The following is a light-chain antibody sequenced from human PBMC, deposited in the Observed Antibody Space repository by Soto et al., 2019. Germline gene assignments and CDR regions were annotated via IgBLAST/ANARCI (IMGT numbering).Light chain of an antibody. J-gene: IGKJ2*02. CDR3: QQYNNWPPCT. Sequence: EIVMTQSPATLSVSPGERATLSCRASQSVSSNLAWYQQKPGQAPRLLIYGASTRATGIPARFSGSGSGTELTLTISSLQSEAFAVYYCQQYNNWPPCTFGQGTKLEIK. CDR1: QSVSSN. CDR2: GAS. V-gene: IGKV3-15*01.